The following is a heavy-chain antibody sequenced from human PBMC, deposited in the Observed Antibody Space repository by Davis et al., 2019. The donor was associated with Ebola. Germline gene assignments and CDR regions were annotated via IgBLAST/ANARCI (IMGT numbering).Heavy chain of an antibody. V-gene: IGHV3-23*01. CDR3: ARDPRAETIFGVVIIDYYYYYGMDV. J-gene: IGHJ6*02. CDR2: ISGSGGST. D-gene: IGHD3-3*01. CDR1: GFTFSSYA. Sequence: GESLKISCAASGFTFSSYATSWVRQAPGKGLEWVSAISGSGGSTYYADSVKGRFTISRDNSKNSLYLQMNSLRAEDTAVYYCARDPRAETIFGVVIIDYYYYYGMDVWGQGTTVTVSS.